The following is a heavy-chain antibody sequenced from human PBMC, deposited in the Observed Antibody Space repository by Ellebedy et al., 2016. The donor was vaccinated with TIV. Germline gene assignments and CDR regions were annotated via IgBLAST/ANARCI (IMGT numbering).Heavy chain of an antibody. CDR3: TTGVCSGGSCPFDF. V-gene: IGHV3-15*01. D-gene: IGHD2-15*01. CDR1: GLTFDNAW. CDR2: IKSKTDTGRA. J-gene: IGHJ4*02. Sequence: GESLKISCAASGLTFDNAWLSWVRQPPGKGLEWVGRIKSKTDTGRANYAAPLKGRFTISRDDSKNTLYLQTDSLETEDTAVYFCTTGVCSGGSCPFDFWGQGTLVTVSS.